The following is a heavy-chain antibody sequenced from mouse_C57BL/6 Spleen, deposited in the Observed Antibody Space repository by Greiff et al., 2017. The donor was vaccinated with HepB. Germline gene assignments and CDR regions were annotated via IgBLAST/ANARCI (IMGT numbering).Heavy chain of an antibody. J-gene: IGHJ4*01. V-gene: IGHV1-72*01. CDR2: IDPNSGGT. CDR1: GYTFTSYW. CDR3: ARWRGGGDYFENAMDY. D-gene: IGHD1-1*01. Sequence: QVQLQQPGAELVKPGASVKLSCKASGYTFTSYWMHWVKQRPGRGLEWIGRIDPNSGGTKYNEKFKSKATLTVDKPSSTAYMQLSSLTSEDSAVYYCARWRGGGDYFENAMDYWGQGTSVTVSS.